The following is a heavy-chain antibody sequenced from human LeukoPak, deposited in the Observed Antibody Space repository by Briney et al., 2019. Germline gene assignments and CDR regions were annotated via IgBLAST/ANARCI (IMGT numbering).Heavy chain of an antibody. D-gene: IGHD1-26*01. V-gene: IGHV1-3*01. CDR3: AISAFDY. CDR2: IDAGDGNT. Sequence: ASVKVSCKTSGYTFSNFAMHWVRQAPGQRLEWMGWIDAGDGNTKYLQTFQGRVTITRDTSASTAYMELGSLRSEDTAVYYCAISAFDYWGQGTLVTVSS. J-gene: IGHJ4*02. CDR1: GYTFSNFA.